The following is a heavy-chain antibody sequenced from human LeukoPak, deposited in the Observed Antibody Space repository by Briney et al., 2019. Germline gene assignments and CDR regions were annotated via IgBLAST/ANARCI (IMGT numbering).Heavy chain of an antibody. CDR2: IKEDGSDK. CDR3: ARSYYYDSSDYYEHAFDI. J-gene: IGHJ3*02. D-gene: IGHD3-22*01. V-gene: IGHV3-7*03. Sequence: GSLRLSCAASGFTFSRHWMSWVRQAPGKGLEWVANIKEDGSDKYYVDSVKGRFTISRDNAQNSVYLQMNSLRAEDTALYYCARSYYYDSSDYYEHAFDIWGQGTMVTVSS. CDR1: GFTFSRHW.